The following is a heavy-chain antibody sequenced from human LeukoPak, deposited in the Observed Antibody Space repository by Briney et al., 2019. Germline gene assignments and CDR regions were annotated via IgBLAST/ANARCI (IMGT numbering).Heavy chain of an antibody. D-gene: IGHD3-10*01. Sequence: PGGSLRLSCAASGFAVSSNYMNWVRQAPGKGLEWLSVFYSGGSTDYADSVKGRFTMSRDNSKNALYLQMNSLRAEDTAVYYCAKGGIWGQGTLVTVSS. J-gene: IGHJ4*02. V-gene: IGHV3-66*01. CDR3: AKGGI. CDR1: GFAVSSNY. CDR2: FYSGGST.